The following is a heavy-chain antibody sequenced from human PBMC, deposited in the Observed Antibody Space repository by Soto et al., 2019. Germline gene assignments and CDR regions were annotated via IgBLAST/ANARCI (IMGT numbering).Heavy chain of an antibody. J-gene: IGHJ3*02. D-gene: IGHD3-10*01. CDR2: IYHSGST. CDR3: AREGTRIRMVRGAIQALDAFDI. V-gene: IGHV4-4*02. Sequence: QVQLQESGPGLVKPSGTLSLTCAVSGGSISSSNWWSWVRQPPGKGLEWIGEIYHSGSTNYNPSLKSRVTISVDKSKNQFSLKLSSVTAADTAVYYCAREGTRIRMVRGAIQALDAFDIWGQGTMVTVSS. CDR1: GGSISSSNW.